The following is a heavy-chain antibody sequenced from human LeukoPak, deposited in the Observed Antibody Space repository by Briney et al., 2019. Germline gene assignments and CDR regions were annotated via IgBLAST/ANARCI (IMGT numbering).Heavy chain of an antibody. CDR2: ISGGGDRT. V-gene: IGHV3-23*01. Sequence: QPGGSLSLSCEASGFTFRYYGMSWVRQGPGKGLEWVSAISGGGDRTYYADSVKGRFTISRDNSKNTLYVQMISLRTDDTAIYYCAKDLWFLGSPRAFDTWGQGTMVTVSS. CDR1: GFTFRYYG. J-gene: IGHJ3*02. D-gene: IGHD3-10*01. CDR3: AKDLWFLGSPRAFDT.